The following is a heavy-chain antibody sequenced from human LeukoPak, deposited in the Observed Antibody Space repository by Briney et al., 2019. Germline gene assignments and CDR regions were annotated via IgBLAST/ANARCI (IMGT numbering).Heavy chain of an antibody. D-gene: IGHD6-13*01. V-gene: IGHV1-69*06. CDR1: GYTFISYD. J-gene: IGHJ4*02. Sequence: ASVKVSCKASGYTFISYDINWVRQAPGQGLKWMGGIIPIFGTANYAQKFQGRVTITADKSTSTGYMELSSLRSEDTAVYYCASGIAAAGTPGAYWGQGTLVIVSS. CDR2: IIPIFGTA. CDR3: ASGIAAAGTPGAY.